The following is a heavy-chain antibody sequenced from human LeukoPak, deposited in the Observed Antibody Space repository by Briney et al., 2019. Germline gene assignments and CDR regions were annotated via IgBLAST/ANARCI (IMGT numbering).Heavy chain of an antibody. CDR1: GFTFSSYG. D-gene: IGHD4-11*01. CDR3: AKGRYYSHSPGYFQH. Sequence: QSGGSLRLSCAASGFTFSSYGMHWVRQAPGKGLEWVALISYDGSNEDYADSGKGRFTISRDNSKDTLYLEMNSLRDEDTAVYYCAKGRYYSHSPGYFQHWGQGTLVTVSS. CDR2: ISYDGSNE. J-gene: IGHJ1*01. V-gene: IGHV3-30*18.